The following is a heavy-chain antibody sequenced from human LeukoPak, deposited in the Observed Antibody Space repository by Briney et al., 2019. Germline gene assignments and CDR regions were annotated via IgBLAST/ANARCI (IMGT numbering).Heavy chain of an antibody. CDR1: GGSISSGGYY. CDR3: ARVHGLGRGVMFP. D-gene: IGHD1-26*01. V-gene: IGHV4-61*08. J-gene: IGHJ5*02. CDR2: IYYSGST. Sequence: SETLSLTCTVSGGSISSGGYYWSWIRQHPGKGLEWIGYIYYSGSTNYNPSLKSRVTISVDTSKNQFSLKLSSVTAADTAVYYCARVHGLGRGVMFPWGQGTQVTVSS.